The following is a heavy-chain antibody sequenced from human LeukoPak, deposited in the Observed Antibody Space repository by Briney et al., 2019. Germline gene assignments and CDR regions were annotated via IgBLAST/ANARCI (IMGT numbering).Heavy chain of an antibody. CDR3: ASHGNWRFDH. V-gene: IGHV3-7*01. CDR1: GFPFTGYW. D-gene: IGHD1-20*01. J-gene: IGHJ4*02. Sequence: GGSLRLSCAASGFPFTGYWMTWVRQAPGKGLEWVANIKEDGTQTHYVDSVKGRFTISRDNAQNSLYLQMNSLRAEDTAVYYCASHGNWRFDHWGQGTLVTVPS. CDR2: IKEDGTQT.